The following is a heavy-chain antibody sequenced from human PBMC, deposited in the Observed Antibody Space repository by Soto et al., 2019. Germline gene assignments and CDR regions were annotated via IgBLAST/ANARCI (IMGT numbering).Heavy chain of an antibody. CDR3: ARDGSRYYDSSGYYVFDY. CDR1: GITLSDYY. J-gene: IGHJ4*02. CDR2: ISSSGGTI. V-gene: IGHV3-11*01. Sequence: PGRSLRLPCAVSGITLSDYYMSWIRQAPGLWLEWVSHISSSGGTIYSEDSVKGRFTMTRGNAKNSLHLQMNSLRAEDTAVYYCARDGSRYYDSSGYYVFDYWGQGTLVTVSS. D-gene: IGHD3-22*01.